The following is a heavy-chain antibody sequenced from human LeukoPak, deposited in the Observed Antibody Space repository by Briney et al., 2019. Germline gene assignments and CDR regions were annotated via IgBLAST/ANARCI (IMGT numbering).Heavy chain of an antibody. CDR1: GFTFSSYG. V-gene: IGHV3-23*01. Sequence: GGSLRLSCAASGFTFSSYGMSWVRQAPGKGLEWVSAISGSGGSTYYADSVKGRFTISRDNSKNTLYLQMNSLRAEDTAVYYCAKNMVYYDYVWGSYRPTHLFDYWGQGTLVTVSS. CDR3: AKNMVYYDYVWGSYRPTHLFDY. D-gene: IGHD3-16*02. CDR2: ISGSGGST. J-gene: IGHJ4*02.